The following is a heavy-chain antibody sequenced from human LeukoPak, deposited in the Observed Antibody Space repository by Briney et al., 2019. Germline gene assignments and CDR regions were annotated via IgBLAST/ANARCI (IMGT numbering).Heavy chain of an antibody. CDR2: INHSGST. CDR1: GGSFSGYY. J-gene: IGHJ4*02. Sequence: KPSETLSLTCAVYGGSFSGYYWSWIRQPPGKGLEWIGEINHSGSTNYNPSLKSRVTISVDTSKNQFSLKLSSVTAADTAVYYCVRGRGLTGYALDYWGQGTLVTVSS. V-gene: IGHV4-34*01. D-gene: IGHD3-9*01. CDR3: VRGRGLTGYALDY.